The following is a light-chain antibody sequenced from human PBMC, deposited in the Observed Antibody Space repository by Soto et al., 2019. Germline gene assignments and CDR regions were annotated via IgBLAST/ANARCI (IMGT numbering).Light chain of an antibody. V-gene: IGKV3D-15*01. J-gene: IGKJ1*01. CDR1: QSVNSN. CDR3: QHYNSWPPWT. Sequence: EIVMTQSPGTLSVSPGERATLSCRASQSVNSNLAWYQQKPGQAPRLLIYGASTRATGTPVRFSGSGSGTEFTLTIGSLQSEDFAIYYCQHYNSWPPWTFGQGTKVEIK. CDR2: GAS.